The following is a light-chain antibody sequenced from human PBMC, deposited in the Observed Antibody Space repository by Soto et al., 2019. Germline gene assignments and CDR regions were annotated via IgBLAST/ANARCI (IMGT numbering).Light chain of an antibody. CDR1: SSDVGGYNY. CDR2: DVN. Sequence: QSVLTQPASVSGSPGQSIAISCTGTSSDVGGYNYVSWYQQHPGKAPKLMIYDVNNRPSGVSNRFSGSKSGNTASLTISGLQAEDEADYHCCSYTTSSTYVFATGTKVTVL. J-gene: IGLJ1*01. V-gene: IGLV2-14*03. CDR3: CSYTTSSTYV.